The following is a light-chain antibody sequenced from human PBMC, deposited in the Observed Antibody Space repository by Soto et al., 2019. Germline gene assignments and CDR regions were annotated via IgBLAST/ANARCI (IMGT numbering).Light chain of an antibody. CDR2: GAS. CDR3: QQRSNWPRT. CDR1: QSVSNNY. Sequence: EIVFTQSPGTLSLSPGERATLSCRASQSVSNNYLAWYQQKPGQAPRLLIYGASNRATGIPDRFSGSGSGTDFTLTISSLEPEDFAVYYCQQRSNWPRTFGQGTKVDIK. J-gene: IGKJ1*01. V-gene: IGKV3D-20*02.